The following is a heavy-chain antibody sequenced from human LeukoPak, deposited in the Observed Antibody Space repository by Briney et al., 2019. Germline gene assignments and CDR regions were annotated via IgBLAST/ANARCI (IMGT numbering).Heavy chain of an antibody. J-gene: IGHJ4*02. CDR1: GFSFSNSW. CDR3: TRASIVALPGY. V-gene: IGHV3-7*05. Sequence: PGGSLTLSCAASGFSFSNSWMNWGRQAPGKGLEWVANIKQDGSEKYYVDSVKGRFTISRDNAKNSLYLQMNSLRADDTAVYYCTRASIVALPGYWGQGTLVTVSS. CDR2: IKQDGSEK. D-gene: IGHD6-6*01.